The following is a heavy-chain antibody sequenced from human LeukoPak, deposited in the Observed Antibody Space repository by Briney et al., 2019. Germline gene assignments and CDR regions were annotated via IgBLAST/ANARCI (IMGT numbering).Heavy chain of an antibody. CDR1: GFTFSSYA. V-gene: IGHV3-30*04. CDR3: AKGRGWEASYYYYYMDV. Sequence: GRSPRLSCAASGFTFSSYAMHWVRQAPGKGLEWVAVISYDGSNKYYTDSVKGRFTISRDNSKNTLYLQMNSLRAEDTAVYYCAKGRGWEASYYYYYMDVWGKGTTVTISS. CDR2: ISYDGSNK. D-gene: IGHD1-26*01. J-gene: IGHJ6*03.